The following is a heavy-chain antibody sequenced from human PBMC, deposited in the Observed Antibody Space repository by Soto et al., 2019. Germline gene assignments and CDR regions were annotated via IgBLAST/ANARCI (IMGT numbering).Heavy chain of an antibody. D-gene: IGHD2-2*01. J-gene: IGHJ6*03. CDR3: AKLPGTTTYYYMDV. CDR2: IRGSGGSS. CDR1: GFTFNNYA. V-gene: IGHV3-23*01. Sequence: EVQLLESGGGLVQPGGSLRLSCAASGFTFNNYAMSWVRQPQGKGLEWVSAIRGSGGSSYYADSVKGRFTISRDNSKNTLYLQMNSLRVEDTAVYYCAKLPGTTTYYYMDVWGKGTTVTVSS.